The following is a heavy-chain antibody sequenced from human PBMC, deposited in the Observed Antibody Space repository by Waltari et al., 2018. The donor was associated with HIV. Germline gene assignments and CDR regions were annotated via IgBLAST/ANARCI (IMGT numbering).Heavy chain of an antibody. D-gene: IGHD6-19*01. CDR1: GFTFSSYG. CDR2: IWYDGRKK. J-gene: IGHJ5*02. Sequence: QVQLVESGGGVVQPGRSLRLSCAASGFTFSSYGMHWVRQAPGKGLEWVAVIWYDGRKKYYADSVKGRFTISRDNSKNTLYLQMNSLGAEDTAVYYCARGPPTVAVAGMGRWWFDPWGQGTLVTVSS. CDR3: ARGPPTVAVAGMGRWWFDP. V-gene: IGHV3-33*01.